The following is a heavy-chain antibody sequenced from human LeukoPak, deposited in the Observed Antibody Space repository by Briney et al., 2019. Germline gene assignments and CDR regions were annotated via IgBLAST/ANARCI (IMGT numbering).Heavy chain of an antibody. CDR2: VIPILHTT. D-gene: IGHD7-27*01. V-gene: IGHV1-69*13. CDR1: GGTFSTSA. Sequence: ASVKVSCKASGGTFSTSAFTWVRQAPGQGLEWMGGVIPILHTTNYAQHFQGRVSITADESTSTAYMELSGLISEDTAVYYCARGTQLGIVWGYYYFGMDVWGHGTTVTVSS. CDR3: ARGTQLGIVWGYYYFGMDV. J-gene: IGHJ6*02.